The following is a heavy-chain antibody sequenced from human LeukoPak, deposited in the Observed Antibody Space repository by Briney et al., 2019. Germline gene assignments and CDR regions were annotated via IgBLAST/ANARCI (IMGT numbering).Heavy chain of an antibody. V-gene: IGHV1-8*02. CDR3: ARGDIVVVVAAFRRGFDY. D-gene: IGHD2-15*01. CDR1: GYTFTSYD. Sequence: ASVKVSCKASGYTFTSYDINWVRQATGQGLEWMGWMNPNSGNTGYAQKFQGRVTMTRDTSISTAYMELSSLRSEDTAVYYCARGDIVVVVAAFRRGFDYWGQGTLVTVSS. J-gene: IGHJ4*02. CDR2: MNPNSGNT.